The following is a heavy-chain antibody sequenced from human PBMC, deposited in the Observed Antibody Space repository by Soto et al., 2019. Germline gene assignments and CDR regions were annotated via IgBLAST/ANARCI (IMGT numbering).Heavy chain of an antibody. CDR1: GVSITPYF. Sequence: QVLLQDSGPGLVKPSETLSLTCTVPGVSITPYFWSWIRQPAGEAPEWLGHIYASGRTTYNPSLKSRVTMFVSQTQVSLRLTSVTAADTAVYYCARHFDVDPSLDHYYFDLWGRGALVTVSS. J-gene: IGHJ2*01. V-gene: IGHV4-4*07. CDR3: ARHFDVDPSLDHYYFDL. D-gene: IGHD3-9*01. CDR2: IYASGRT.